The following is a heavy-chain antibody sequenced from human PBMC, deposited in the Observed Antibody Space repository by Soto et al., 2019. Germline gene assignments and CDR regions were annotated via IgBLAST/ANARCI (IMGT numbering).Heavy chain of an antibody. CDR2: INGDAGNT. V-gene: IGHV3-23*01. D-gene: IGHD4-17*01. CDR3: AKIPIMTTGTDYFDY. J-gene: IGHJ4*02. Sequence: EVQLLESGGGLIQPGGSLRLSCAASGFTFSNYAMSWVRQSPGKGLEWVATINGDAGNTYYADSVKGRFSVSRDNSESTLFLQMSSLRAEDTAVYYCAKIPIMTTGTDYFDYWGQGTLVTVSS. CDR1: GFTFSNYA.